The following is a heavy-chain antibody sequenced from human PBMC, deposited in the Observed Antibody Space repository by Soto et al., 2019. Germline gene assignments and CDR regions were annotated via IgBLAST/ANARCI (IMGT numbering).Heavy chain of an antibody. J-gene: IGHJ4*02. V-gene: IGHV2-26*01. CDR1: GFSLSNARMG. D-gene: IGHD3-9*01. CDR3: ARIRDYDVLTGYYTDLYFDY. Sequence: QVTLKESGPVLVKPTETLTLTCTVSGFSLSNARMGVTWIRQPPGKALEWLAHIFPNDEKAYITSLKSRLTISKDTSKSPVVLTLTNMDPVDTATYYCARIRDYDVLTGYYTDLYFDYWGQGTLVTVSS. CDR2: IFPNDEK.